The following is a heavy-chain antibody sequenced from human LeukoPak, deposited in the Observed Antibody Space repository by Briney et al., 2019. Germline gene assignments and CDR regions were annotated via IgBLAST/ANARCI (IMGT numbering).Heavy chain of an antibody. Sequence: AASVKVSCKVSGYTLTELSMHRVRQAPGKGLEWMGGFDPEDGETIYAQKFQGRVTMTEDTSTDTAYMELSSLRSEDTAVYYCATDRGITMVRGVIKDAFDIWGQGTMVTVSS. CDR3: ATDRGITMVRGVIKDAFDI. D-gene: IGHD3-10*01. J-gene: IGHJ3*02. V-gene: IGHV1-24*01. CDR2: FDPEDGET. CDR1: GYTLTELS.